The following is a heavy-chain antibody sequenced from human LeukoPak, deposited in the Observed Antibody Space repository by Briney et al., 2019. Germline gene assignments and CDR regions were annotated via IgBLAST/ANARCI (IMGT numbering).Heavy chain of an antibody. Sequence: QPGGSLRLSCAASGFTFSTFAMNWVRQAPGKGLEWVASFGGSGGSIYYADSVKGRFTISRDNSKNTLYLQMNSLRAEDTAVYYCAKDAITSARFFKGWGQGTLVTVSS. CDR1: GFTFSTFA. V-gene: IGHV3-23*01. J-gene: IGHJ4*02. D-gene: IGHD6-6*01. CDR2: FGGSGGSI. CDR3: AKDAITSARFFKG.